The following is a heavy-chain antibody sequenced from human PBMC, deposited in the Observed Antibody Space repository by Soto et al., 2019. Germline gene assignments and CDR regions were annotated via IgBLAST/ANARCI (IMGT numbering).Heavy chain of an antibody. Sequence: QVQLQQWGAGLLKPSETLSLTCAIYGGSFSGYYWSWLRQPPGKGLEWIGEINHSGSTNYNPSLKSLGTISADTSKKQVSLKLSFVTGADTAWDYCARGYGRSFDYWGQGTLVTVSS. CDR3: ARGYGRSFDY. D-gene: IGHD3-10*01. CDR2: INHSGST. V-gene: IGHV4-34*01. CDR1: GGSFSGYY. J-gene: IGHJ4*02.